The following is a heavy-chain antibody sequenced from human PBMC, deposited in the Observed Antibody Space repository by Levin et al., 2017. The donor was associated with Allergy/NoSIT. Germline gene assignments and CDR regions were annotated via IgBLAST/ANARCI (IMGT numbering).Heavy chain of an antibody. CDR2: ISSGGSYI. J-gene: IGHJ5*02. Sequence: PGGSLRLSCAASGFTFSSYRMNWARQAPGKGLEWVATISSGGSYIYYADSVKGRFTISRDNAKNSLFLEMNNLRAEDTAVYYCARVNGYCSTSTCDNNWSDPWGQGTLVTVSS. CDR3: ARVNGYCSTSTCDNNWSDP. V-gene: IGHV3-21*01. CDR1: GFTFSSYR. D-gene: IGHD2-8*01.